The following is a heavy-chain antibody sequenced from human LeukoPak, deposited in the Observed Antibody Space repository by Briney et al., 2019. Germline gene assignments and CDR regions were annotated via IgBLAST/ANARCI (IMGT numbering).Heavy chain of an antibody. J-gene: IGHJ3*02. D-gene: IGHD3-22*01. Sequence: GGSLRLSCAASGFTFSSYGMHWVRQAPGKGLEWVAVISYDGSNKYYADSVKGRFTISRDNSKNTLYLQMNSLRAEDTAVYYCAKDGPYYDSSGPGSGAFDIWGQGTMVTVSS. V-gene: IGHV3-30*18. CDR3: AKDGPYYDSSGPGSGAFDI. CDR2: ISYDGSNK. CDR1: GFTFSSYG.